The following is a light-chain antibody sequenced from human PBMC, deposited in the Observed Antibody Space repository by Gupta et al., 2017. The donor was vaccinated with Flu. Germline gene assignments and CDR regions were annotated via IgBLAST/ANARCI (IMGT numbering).Light chain of an antibody. V-gene: IGKV3-11*01. CDR1: QSVSSY. CDR2: DAS. Sequence: EIVLPQSPVTLSLSPGERATLSCRASQSVSSYLAWYQQKPGQAPRLLIYDASNRATGIPARFSGSGSGTDCTLTISSLEPEDFAVYYCQQRSNWPRTFGPGTKVDIK. CDR3: QQRSNWPRT. J-gene: IGKJ3*01.